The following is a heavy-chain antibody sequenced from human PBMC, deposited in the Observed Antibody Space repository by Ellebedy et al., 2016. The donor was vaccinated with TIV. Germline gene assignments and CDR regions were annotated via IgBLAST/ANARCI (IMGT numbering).Heavy chain of an antibody. V-gene: IGHV3-9*01. CDR1: GFTFTSYS. CDR3: TKGGGDIIIVPDYFYMDV. Sequence: GGSLRLXXAASGFTFTSYSMTWVRQAPGKGLEWVAGINANSANSFYAASVKGRFTISRDNAKNSLYLQMNSLSPADTAFYFCTKGGGDIIIVPDYFYMDVWGKGTTVTVSS. J-gene: IGHJ6*03. D-gene: IGHD3-10*01. CDR2: INANSANS.